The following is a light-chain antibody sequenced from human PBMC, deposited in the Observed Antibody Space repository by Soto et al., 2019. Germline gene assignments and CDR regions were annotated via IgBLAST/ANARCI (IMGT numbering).Light chain of an antibody. Sequence: IQLTESPDTLSFAPGGRSTLSCRASQSVGSYLAWYQHKPGQAPRLLISDASNRATGIPARFSGSGSETDFTLTISRLEPEDFAVYYCQQRRNWLTSGGGTKVDIK. V-gene: IGKV3-11*01. J-gene: IGKJ4*01. CDR2: DAS. CDR1: QSVGSY. CDR3: QQRRNWLT.